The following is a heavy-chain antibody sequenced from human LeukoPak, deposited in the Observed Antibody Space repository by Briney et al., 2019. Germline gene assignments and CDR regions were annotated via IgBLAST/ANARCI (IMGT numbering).Heavy chain of an antibody. D-gene: IGHD6-19*01. CDR3: ARGRAGNYYYYGMDV. J-gene: IGHJ6*02. CDR1: GFTFSSYE. CDR2: ISSSGSTI. V-gene: IGHV3-48*03. Sequence: GGSLRLSCAASGFTFSSYEMNWVRQAPGKGLEWVSYISSSGSTIYYADSVKGRFTISRDNAKNSLYLQMSSLRAEDTAVYYCARGRAGNYYYYGMDVWGQGTTVTVSS.